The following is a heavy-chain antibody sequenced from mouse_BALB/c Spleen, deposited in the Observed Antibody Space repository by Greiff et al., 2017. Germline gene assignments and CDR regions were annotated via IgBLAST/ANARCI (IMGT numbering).Heavy chain of an antibody. J-gene: IGHJ4*01. Sequence: VQLQQSGPELVKPGASVKMSCKASGYTFTSYVMHWVKQKPGQGLEWIGYINPYNDGTKYNEKFKGKATLTSDKSSSTAYMELSSLTSEDSAVYYCARWGFLYAMDYWGQGTSVTVSS. CDR2: INPYNDGT. CDR1: GYTFTSYV. V-gene: IGHV1-14*01. CDR3: ARWGFLYAMDY.